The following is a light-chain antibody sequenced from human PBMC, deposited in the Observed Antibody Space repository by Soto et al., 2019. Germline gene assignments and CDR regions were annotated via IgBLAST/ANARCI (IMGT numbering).Light chain of an antibody. J-gene: IGKJ2*01. CDR3: QQLNSHPRT. CDR1: PAIFNY. CDR2: GAS. Sequence: DIPLTQSPIFLSASVGDRVTISCRASPAIFNYLAWYQQKPGKAPNLLIFGASTLQSGVPSRFSGSGSGTEFTLTISSLQPEDFATYYCQQLNSHPRTFGQGTKLEIK. V-gene: IGKV1-9*01.